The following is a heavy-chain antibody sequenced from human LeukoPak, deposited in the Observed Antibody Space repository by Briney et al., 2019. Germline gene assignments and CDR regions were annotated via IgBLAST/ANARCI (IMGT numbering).Heavy chain of an antibody. CDR2: ISGSGGST. Sequence: PGGSLRLSCAASGFTFSSYAMSWVRQAPGKGLEWVSAISGSGGSTYYADSVKGRFTISRDNSKNTLYLQMHSLRADDTAVYYCAKILDYGRFYDAFDIWGQGTMVTVSS. V-gene: IGHV3-23*01. D-gene: IGHD4-17*01. CDR3: AKILDYGRFYDAFDI. CDR1: GFTFSSYA. J-gene: IGHJ3*02.